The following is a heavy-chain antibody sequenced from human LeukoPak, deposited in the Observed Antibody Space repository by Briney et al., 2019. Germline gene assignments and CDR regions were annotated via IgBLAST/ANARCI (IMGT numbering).Heavy chain of an antibody. J-gene: IGHJ4*02. Sequence: GGSLRLSCAASGFTFSSYDMHWVRQAPGKGLEWVSYISGTGGNTYYADSVKGRFTISRDNSKNTLYLQMNRLRAEDTAVYYCAKGVPDYGDYGGDSWGQGTLVTVSS. D-gene: IGHD4-17*01. CDR1: GFTFSSYD. CDR3: AKGVPDYGDYGGDS. CDR2: ISGTGGNT. V-gene: IGHV3-23*01.